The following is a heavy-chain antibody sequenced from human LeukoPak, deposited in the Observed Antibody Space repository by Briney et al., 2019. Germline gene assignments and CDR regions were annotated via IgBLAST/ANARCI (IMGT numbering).Heavy chain of an antibody. D-gene: IGHD3-22*01. V-gene: IGHV3-30*18. Sequence: GGSLRLSCAASGFTFSSYGMHWVRQAPGKGLEWVAVISYDGSNKYYADSVKGRFTISRDNSKNTLYLQMNSLRAEDTAVYYCAKEDYYDSSGYQRVFDYWGQGTLVTVSS. CDR1: GFTFSSYG. CDR2: ISYDGSNK. J-gene: IGHJ4*02. CDR3: AKEDYYDSSGYQRVFDY.